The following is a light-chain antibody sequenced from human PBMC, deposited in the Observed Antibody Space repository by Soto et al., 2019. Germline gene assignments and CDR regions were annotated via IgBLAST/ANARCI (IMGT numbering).Light chain of an antibody. V-gene: IGKV1-39*01. J-gene: IGKJ5*01. CDR1: QSIKNY. Sequence: DIQMTQSPSALSASVGDRVTITCRASQSIKNYLNWYQQKPGKAPKLLIYAASSLQSGVPSRFSGSGGGTDFTLSISSVQPEDFATYFCQQSYMDPITFGQGTRLEI. CDR2: AAS. CDR3: QQSYMDPIT.